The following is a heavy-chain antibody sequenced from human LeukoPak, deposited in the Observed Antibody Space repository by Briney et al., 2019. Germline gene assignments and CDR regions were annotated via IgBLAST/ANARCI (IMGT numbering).Heavy chain of an antibody. Sequence: ASVKVSCKASGYTFTSYDINWVRQATGQGLEWMGWMNPNSGGTNYAQKFQGRVTMTRDTSISTAYMELSRLRSDDTAVYYCARGGVRETPDYWGQGTLVTVSS. J-gene: IGHJ4*02. CDR2: MNPNSGGT. CDR1: GYTFTSYD. D-gene: IGHD3-10*01. CDR3: ARGGVRETPDY. V-gene: IGHV1-2*02.